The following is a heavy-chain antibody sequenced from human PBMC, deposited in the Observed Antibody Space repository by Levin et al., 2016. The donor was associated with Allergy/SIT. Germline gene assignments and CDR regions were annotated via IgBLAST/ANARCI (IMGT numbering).Heavy chain of an antibody. CDR3: ARYYYDSSGYYYDPYYYGMDV. J-gene: IGHJ6*02. CDR2: IIPIFGTA. Sequence: WVRQAPGQGLEWMGGIIPIFGTANYAQKFQGRVTITADESTSTAYMELSSLRSEDTAVYYCARYYYDSSGYYYDPYYYGMDVWGQGTTVTVSS. D-gene: IGHD3-22*01. V-gene: IGHV1-69*01.